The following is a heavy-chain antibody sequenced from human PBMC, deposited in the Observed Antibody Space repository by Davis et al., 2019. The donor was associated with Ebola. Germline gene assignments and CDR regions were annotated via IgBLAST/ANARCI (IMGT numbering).Heavy chain of an antibody. V-gene: IGHV1-2*02. D-gene: IGHD2-15*01. Sequence: ASAQGTCKASGYTFTGYYMHWVRQAPGHGLEWMGWINPNSGGTNYAQKFQGRVTMTRDTSISTAYMELSRLRSDDTAVYYCAKDGHDGSGGSCRQPGFDYWGQGTLVTVSS. CDR3: AKDGHDGSGGSCRQPGFDY. CDR1: GYTFTGYY. CDR2: INPNSGGT. J-gene: IGHJ4*02.